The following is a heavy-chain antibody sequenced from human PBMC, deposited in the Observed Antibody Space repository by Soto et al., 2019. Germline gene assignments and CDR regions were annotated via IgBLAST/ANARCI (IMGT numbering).Heavy chain of an antibody. Sequence: GCRRVPCSASGSTFNNYAMHMFPQAPGKGLEWVAVISYDGSNKYYADSVKGRFTISRDNSKNTLYLQMNSLRADDTAVYYCARDGGAAVAGTVLYWGQGTLVTVYS. CDR3: ARDGGAAVAGTVLY. V-gene: IGHV3-30-3*01. CDR2: ISYDGSNK. D-gene: IGHD6-19*01. J-gene: IGHJ4*02. CDR1: GSTFNNYA.